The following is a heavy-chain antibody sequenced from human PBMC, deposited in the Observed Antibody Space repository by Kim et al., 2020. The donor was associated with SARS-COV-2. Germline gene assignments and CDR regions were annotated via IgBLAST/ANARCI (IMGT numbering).Heavy chain of an antibody. V-gene: IGHV3-74*01. CDR2: INSDGSST. CDR1: GFTFSSYW. Sequence: GGSLRLSCAASGFTFSSYWMHWVRQAPGKGLVWVSRINSDGSSTSYADSVKGRFTISRDNAKNTLYLQMNSLRAEDTAVYYCARAPGGAYYYDSRASGGAFEIWGQRTMVTVSS. CDR3: ARAPGGAYYYDSRASGGAFEI. J-gene: IGHJ3*02. D-gene: IGHD3-22*01.